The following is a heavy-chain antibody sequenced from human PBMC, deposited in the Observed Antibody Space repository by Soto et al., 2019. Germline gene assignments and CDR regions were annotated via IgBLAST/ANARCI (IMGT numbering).Heavy chain of an antibody. J-gene: IGHJ4*02. D-gene: IGHD3-3*01. Sequence: SETLSLTCTVSGVSINSSSYYWAWMRQPPGKGLEWIGTIYYNENTYYNTSLKSRVTISVDPSRNRFSLKLSSVTAADTAVYYCARWGGDFWNAIWGQGTLVTVS. CDR3: ARWGGDFWNAI. CDR2: IYYNENT. V-gene: IGHV4-39*02. CDR1: GVSINSSSYY.